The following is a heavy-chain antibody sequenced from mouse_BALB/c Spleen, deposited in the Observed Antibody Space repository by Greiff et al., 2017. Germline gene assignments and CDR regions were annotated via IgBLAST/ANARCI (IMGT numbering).Heavy chain of an antibody. J-gene: IGHJ4*01. Sequence: EVQLQESGGGLVKPGGSLKLSCAASGFTFSSYAMSWVRQTPEKRLEWVATISSGGSYTYYPDSVKGRFTISRVNAKDTLYLQMSSLRSEDTAMYYCARPVDDGDCYAMDDWGQGTSGTVSS. CDR2: ISSGGSYT. CDR1: GFTFSSYA. CDR3: ARPVDDGDCYAMDD. V-gene: IGHV5-9-3*01. D-gene: IGHD2-12*01.